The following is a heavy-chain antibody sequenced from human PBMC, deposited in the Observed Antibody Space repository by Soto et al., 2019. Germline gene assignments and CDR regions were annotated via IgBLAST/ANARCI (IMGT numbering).Heavy chain of an antibody. D-gene: IGHD1-26*01. CDR2: IYYSGST. CDR1: GGSISSSSYY. J-gene: IGHJ6*02. V-gene: IGHV4-39*01. Sequence: SETLSLTCTVSGGSISSSSYYWGWIRQPPGKGLEWIGSIYYSGSTYYNPSLKSRVTISVDTSKNQFSLKLSSVTAADTAVYYCARGVAVGATVGYYGMDVWGQGTTVTVSS. CDR3: ARGVAVGATVGYYGMDV.